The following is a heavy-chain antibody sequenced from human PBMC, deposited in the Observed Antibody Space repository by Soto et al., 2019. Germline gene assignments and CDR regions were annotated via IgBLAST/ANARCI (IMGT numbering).Heavy chain of an antibody. CDR2: IYYSGST. Sequence: SETMCLTCTVAGGYISSYCWSWIRPPTGKGLEWIGYIYYSGSTNYNPSPKSRVTISVDTSKNQFSLKLSSVTAADTAVYYCARDLSYYGSGSSNYFDYWGQGTLVTVSS. D-gene: IGHD3-10*01. CDR1: GGYISSYC. J-gene: IGHJ4*02. CDR3: ARDLSYYGSGSSNYFDY. V-gene: IGHV4-59*01.